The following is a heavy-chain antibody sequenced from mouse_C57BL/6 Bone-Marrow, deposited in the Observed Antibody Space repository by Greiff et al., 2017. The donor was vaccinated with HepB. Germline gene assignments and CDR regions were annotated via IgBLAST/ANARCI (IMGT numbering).Heavy chain of an antibody. CDR1: GYSFTDYN. CDR3: ARAVYYYGSSYAWFAY. V-gene: IGHV1-39*01. D-gene: IGHD1-1*01. Sequence: VQLKESGPELVKPGASVKISCKASGYSFTDYNMNWVKQSNGKSLEWIGVINPNYGTTSYNQKFKGKATLTVDQSSSTAYMQLNSLTSEDSAVYYYARAVYYYGSSYAWFAYWGQGTLVTVSA. J-gene: IGHJ3*01. CDR2: INPNYGTT.